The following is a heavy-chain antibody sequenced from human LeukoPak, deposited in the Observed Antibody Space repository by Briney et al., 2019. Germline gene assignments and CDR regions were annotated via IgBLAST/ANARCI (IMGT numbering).Heavy chain of an antibody. V-gene: IGHV3-23*01. Sequence: PGGPLRLFCAASGFTFSSYAMSWVRQAPGKGLEWVSAISGSGGSTYYADSVTGRFTISRDNSKNTLYLQMNSLRAEDTAVYYCAKSEDIVVVPTTKNYYYYGMDVWGQGTTVTVSS. J-gene: IGHJ6*02. D-gene: IGHD2-2*01. CDR2: ISGSGGST. CDR1: GFTFSSYA. CDR3: AKSEDIVVVPTTKNYYYYGMDV.